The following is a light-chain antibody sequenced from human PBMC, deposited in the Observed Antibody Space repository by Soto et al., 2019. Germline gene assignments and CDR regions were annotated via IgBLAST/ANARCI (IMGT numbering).Light chain of an antibody. V-gene: IGKV1-27*01. J-gene: IGKJ4*01. Sequence: DIQMTQSPSSLSASVGDRVTITCRASQGISSYLAWYQQKPGKVPKVLIYAASTLQSGVPYRFSGSGSGTDFTLTISSLQPEDAATYYCQKYNSAPLNFGGGTKVEIK. CDR3: QKYNSAPLN. CDR1: QGISSY. CDR2: AAS.